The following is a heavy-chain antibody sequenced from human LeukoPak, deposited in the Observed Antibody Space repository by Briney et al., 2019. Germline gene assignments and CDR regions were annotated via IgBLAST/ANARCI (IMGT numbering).Heavy chain of an antibody. V-gene: IGHV3-21*01. J-gene: IGHJ6*02. CDR3: ARDGIGYSSGWYDPHYYYYGMDV. CDR2: ISSSSSYI. D-gene: IGHD6-19*01. Sequence: PGGSLRLSCAASGFTFSSYSMNWVRQAPGKGLEWVSSISSSSSYIYYADSVKGRFTISRDNAKNSLYLQMNSLRAEDTAVYYCARDGIGYSSGWYDPHYYYYGMDVWGQGTTVTVSS. CDR1: GFTFSSYS.